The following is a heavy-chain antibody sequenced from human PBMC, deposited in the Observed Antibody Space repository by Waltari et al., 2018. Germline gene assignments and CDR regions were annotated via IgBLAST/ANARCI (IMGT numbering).Heavy chain of an antibody. Sequence: EVQMVESGGGLVQPGGSLRLSCAVSGFTVSGNYMSWVRQVPGMWLVWFSVMYNDGSKSYADSVKGRCTIARDNSRNTLDLLRNSLRAEDTAVYYCVRGPDSRGGKRHGMDVWGQGTMVTVSS. V-gene: IGHV3-66*01. CDR3: VRGPDSRGGKRHGMDV. CDR1: GFTVSGNY. CDR2: MYNDGSK. J-gene: IGHJ6*02. D-gene: IGHD3-16*01.